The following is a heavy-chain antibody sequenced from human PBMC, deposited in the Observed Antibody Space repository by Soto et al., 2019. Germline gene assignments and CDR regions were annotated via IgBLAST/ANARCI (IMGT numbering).Heavy chain of an antibody. V-gene: IGHV1-18*04. CDR2: ISGQSAKT. D-gene: IGHD1-26*01. Sequence: GASVKVSCKASGYSFHNFGIVCVRQAPGQGLEWMGWISGQSAKTNYAQKFQGKVTMTTDTSTSTAYMELNTLTSDATAMYYCARGPPSGSFSLTPRYWGQGTLVTVSS. CDR1: GYSFHNFG. J-gene: IGHJ4*02. CDR3: ARGPPSGSFSLTPRY.